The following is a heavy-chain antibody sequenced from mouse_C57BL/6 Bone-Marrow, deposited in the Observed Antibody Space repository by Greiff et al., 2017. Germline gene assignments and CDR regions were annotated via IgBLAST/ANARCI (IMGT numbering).Heavy chain of an antibody. CDR2: IRNKANNHAT. Sequence: EVQLVESGGGLVQPGGSMKLSCAASGFTFSDAWMDWVRQSPEKGLEWVAEIRNKANNHATYYAESVKGRFTISRDDSKSSVYLQMNSLRAEDTGIYYCTGVITTVVALYYYAMDYWGQGTSVTVSS. CDR3: TGVITTVVALYYYAMDY. CDR1: GFTFSDAW. J-gene: IGHJ4*01. V-gene: IGHV6-6*01. D-gene: IGHD1-1*01.